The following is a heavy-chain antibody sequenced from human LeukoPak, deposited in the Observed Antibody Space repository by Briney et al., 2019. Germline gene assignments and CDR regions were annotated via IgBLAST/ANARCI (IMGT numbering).Heavy chain of an antibody. CDR3: SKDKGNSIFEGGLSYYYYMDV. CDR1: GYTCTICG. CDR2: ISAYNGYT. D-gene: IGHD3-3*01. V-gene: IGHV1-18*01. J-gene: IGHJ6*03. Sequence: ASVKVSCKASGYTCTICGISWVRQAPGQGLEWMGGISAYNGYTNYAQKLQGRVTMTTVTSTSTAYMELRSLRSEATAVYYCSKDKGNSIFEGGLSYYYYMDVWGKGTTVTVSS.